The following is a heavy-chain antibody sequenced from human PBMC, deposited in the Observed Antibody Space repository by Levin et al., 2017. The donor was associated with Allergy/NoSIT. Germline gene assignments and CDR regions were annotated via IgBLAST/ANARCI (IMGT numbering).Heavy chain of an antibody. V-gene: IGHV3-73*01. J-gene: IGHJ4*02. CDR3: TSLYGGYAPPFDY. Sequence: GGSLRLSCAASGFTFSGSAMHWVRQASGKGLEWVGRIRSKANSYATAYAASVKGRFTISRDDSKNTAYLQMNSLKTEDTAVYYCTSLYGGYAPPFDYWGQGTLVTVSS. D-gene: IGHD5-12*01. CDR1: GFTFSGSA. CDR2: IRSKANSYAT.